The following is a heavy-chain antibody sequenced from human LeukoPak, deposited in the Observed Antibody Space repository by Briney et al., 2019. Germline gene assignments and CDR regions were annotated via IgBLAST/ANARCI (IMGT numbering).Heavy chain of an antibody. CDR1: GFTFSTYG. CDR3: AKDRNWNYVGDYFDY. CDR2: ISYDGSNK. J-gene: IGHJ4*02. V-gene: IGHV3-30*18. Sequence: AGGSLRLSCAASGFTFSTYGMHWVRQAPGKGLEWVAVISYDGSNKYYADSVKGRFTISRDNSNNTLYLQMNSLRVEDTAVYYCAKDRNWNYVGDYFDYWGQGTLVTVSS. D-gene: IGHD1-7*01.